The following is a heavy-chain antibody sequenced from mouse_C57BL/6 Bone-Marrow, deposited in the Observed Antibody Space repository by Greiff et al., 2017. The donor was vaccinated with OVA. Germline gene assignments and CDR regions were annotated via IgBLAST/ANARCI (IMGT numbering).Heavy chain of an antibody. Sequence: QVPLQQPGAELVKPGASVKLSCKASGYTFTRYWMHWVKQRPGQGLAWIGMIHPNSGSTNYNEKFKSKATLTVDKSSSTAYMQLSSLTSEDSAVYYCARRAYAMDYWGQGTSVTVSS. CDR3: ARRAYAMDY. CDR1: GYTFTRYW. V-gene: IGHV1-64*01. CDR2: IHPNSGST. D-gene: IGHD3-1*01. J-gene: IGHJ4*01.